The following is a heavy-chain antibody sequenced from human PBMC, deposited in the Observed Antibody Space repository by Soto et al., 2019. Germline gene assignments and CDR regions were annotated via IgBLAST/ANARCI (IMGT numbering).Heavy chain of an antibody. CDR1: GYTFTGYY. J-gene: IGHJ4*02. CDR2: INPNSGGT. V-gene: IGHV1-2*02. CDR3: ARVYGGATHPFDY. Sequence: QVQLVQSGAEVKKPGASVKVSCKASGYTFTGYYMHWVRQAPGQGLEWMGWINPNSGGTNYVQKFQGRVTMTRDTSISTAYMELSRLRSDDTAVYYCARVYGGATHPFDYWGQGTLVTVSS. D-gene: IGHD1-26*01.